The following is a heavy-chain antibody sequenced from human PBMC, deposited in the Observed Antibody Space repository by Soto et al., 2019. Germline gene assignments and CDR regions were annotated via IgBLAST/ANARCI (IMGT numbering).Heavy chain of an antibody. Sequence: ASVKVSCKASGGTFSSYAISWVRQAPGQGREWMGGIIPIFGTANYAQKFQGRVTITADESTSTAYMELSSLRSEDTAVYYCARGNIAVAGRIDYWDQGXLVTVYS. J-gene: IGHJ4*02. V-gene: IGHV1-69*13. CDR2: IIPIFGTA. CDR1: GGTFSSYA. CDR3: ARGNIAVAGRIDY. D-gene: IGHD6-19*01.